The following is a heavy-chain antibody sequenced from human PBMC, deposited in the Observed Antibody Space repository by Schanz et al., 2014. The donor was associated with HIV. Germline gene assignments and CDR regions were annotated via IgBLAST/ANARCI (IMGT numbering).Heavy chain of an antibody. V-gene: IGHV1-46*01. CDR3: ARGVDILTAFDY. Sequence: QVQLVQSGHDVKKPGASVKVSCKAPGHPFTGYYIHWVRQAPGHGLEWMGIINTGDGNLRYAQKFQGRVTMTRDTSTSPVYMELYSLTSEDTAVYYCARGVDILTAFDYWDQGTLVVVSS. CDR2: INTGDGNL. CDR1: GHPFTGYY. J-gene: IGHJ4*02. D-gene: IGHD3-9*01.